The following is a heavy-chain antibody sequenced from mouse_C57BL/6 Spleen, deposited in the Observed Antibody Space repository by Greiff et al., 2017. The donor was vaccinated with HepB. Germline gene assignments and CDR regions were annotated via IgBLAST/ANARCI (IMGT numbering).Heavy chain of an antibody. Sequence: EVKLMESEGGLVQPGSSMKLSCTASGFTFSDYYMAWVRQVPEKGLEWVANINYDGSSTYYLDSLKSRFIISRDNAKNILYLQMSSLKSEDTATYYCARDKGAMDYRGQGTSVTVSS. CDR1: GFTFSDYY. CDR2: INYDGSST. V-gene: IGHV5-16*01. J-gene: IGHJ4*01. CDR3: ARDKGAMDY.